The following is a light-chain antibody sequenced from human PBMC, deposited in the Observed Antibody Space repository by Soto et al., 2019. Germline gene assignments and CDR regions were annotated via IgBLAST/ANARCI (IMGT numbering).Light chain of an antibody. Sequence: VLTQPPSVSGAPGQRVTISCTESSSNIGAGYDVHWYQQLPGTAPKLLIYGNSNRPSGVPDRFSGSKSGTSASLAITGLQAEDEADYYCQSYDSSLSGWVFGGGTKVTVL. V-gene: IGLV1-40*01. CDR2: GNS. J-gene: IGLJ3*02. CDR3: QSYDSSLSGWV. CDR1: SSNIGAGYD.